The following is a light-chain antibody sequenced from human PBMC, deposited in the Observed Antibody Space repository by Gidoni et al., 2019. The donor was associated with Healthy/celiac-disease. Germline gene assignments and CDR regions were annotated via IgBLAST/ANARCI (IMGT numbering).Light chain of an antibody. CDR2: GAS. CDR1: QSVSSSY. J-gene: IGKJ4*01. Sequence: EIVLTQSPGTLSLSPGERATLSCRASQSVSSSYLAWYQQKPGQAPRLLIYGASSRATGIPDRFSGSGSGTDFTLTISRLEPEDFAVYYCQQYGSSGAFGGXTKVEIK. CDR3: QQYGSSGA. V-gene: IGKV3-20*01.